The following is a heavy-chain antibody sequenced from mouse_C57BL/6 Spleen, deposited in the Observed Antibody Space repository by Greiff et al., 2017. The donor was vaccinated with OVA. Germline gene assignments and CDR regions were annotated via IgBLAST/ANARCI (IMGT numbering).Heavy chain of an antibody. J-gene: IGHJ3*01. CDR2: ISDGGSYT. D-gene: IGHD2-3*01. CDR3: ARDEDGYFWFAY. V-gene: IGHV5-4*01. CDR1: GFTFSSSA. Sequence: EVQRVESGGGLVKPGGSLKLSCAASGFTFSSSAMSWVRQTPEKRLEWVATISDGGSYTYYPDNVKGRFTISRDNAKNNLYLQMSHLKSEDTAMYYCARDEDGYFWFAYWGQGTLVTVSA.